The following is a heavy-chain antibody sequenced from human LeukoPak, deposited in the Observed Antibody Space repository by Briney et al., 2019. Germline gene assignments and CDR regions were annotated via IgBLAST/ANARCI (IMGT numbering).Heavy chain of an antibody. D-gene: IGHD2-8*02. V-gene: IGHV4-34*01. CDR1: GGSFSGYY. CDR3: AARAVLGRGRRYYFDY. CDR2: INHSGST. J-gene: IGHJ4*02. Sequence: PSETLSLTXAVYGGSFSGYYWSWIGQPPGKGLEWIGEINHSGSTNYNPSLKSRVTISVDTSKNQFSLKLSSVTAADTAVYYCAARAVLGRGRRYYFDYWGQGTLVTVSS.